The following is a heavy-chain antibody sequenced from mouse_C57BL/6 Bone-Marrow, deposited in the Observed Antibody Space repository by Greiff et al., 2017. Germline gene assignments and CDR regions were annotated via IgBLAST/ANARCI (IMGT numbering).Heavy chain of an antibody. V-gene: IGHV1-64*01. CDR1: GYTFTSYW. CDR3: ASYSNYGGGFDY. Sequence: VQLQQPGAELVKPGASVKLSCKASGYTFTSYWMHWVKQRPGQGLEWIGMIHPNSGSTNYNEKFKSKATLTVDKSSSTAYMQLSSLTSEDSAVYYCASYSNYGGGFDYWGQGTTLTVSS. CDR2: IHPNSGST. J-gene: IGHJ2*01. D-gene: IGHD2-5*01.